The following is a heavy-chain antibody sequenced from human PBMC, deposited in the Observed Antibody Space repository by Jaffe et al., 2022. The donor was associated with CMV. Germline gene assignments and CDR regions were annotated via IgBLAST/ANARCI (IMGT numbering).Heavy chain of an antibody. Sequence: QVQLQESGPGLVKPSETLSLTCTVSGGSISSYYWSWIRQPPGKGLEWIGYIYYSGSTNYNPSLKSRVTISVDTSKNQFSLKLSSVTAADTAVYYCARYPRYYYDSSGYYEADAFDIWGQGTMVTVSS. V-gene: IGHV4-59*08. CDR3: ARYPRYYYDSSGYYEADAFDI. CDR1: GGSISSYY. CDR2: IYYSGST. D-gene: IGHD3-22*01. J-gene: IGHJ3*02.